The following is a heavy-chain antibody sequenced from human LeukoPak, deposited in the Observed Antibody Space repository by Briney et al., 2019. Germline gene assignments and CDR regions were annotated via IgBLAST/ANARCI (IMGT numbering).Heavy chain of an antibody. CDR1: GLSLTDNY. CDR3: AGGYNGYDWSDY. J-gene: IGHJ4*02. V-gene: IGHV3-11*01. D-gene: IGHD5-12*01. Sequence: GGSLRLSCAASGLSLTDNYMNWIRQAPGKGLEWIAYISSRATNIKYADSVKGRFTISRDTAKNTLYLHLNSLKAEDTALYFCAGGYNGYDWSDYGGQGALVTVSS. CDR2: ISSRATNI.